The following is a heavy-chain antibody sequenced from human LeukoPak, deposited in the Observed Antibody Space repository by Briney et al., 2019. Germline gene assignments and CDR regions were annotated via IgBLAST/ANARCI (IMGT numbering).Heavy chain of an antibody. CDR1: GFTFSSYS. D-gene: IGHD3-10*01. J-gene: IGHJ5*02. CDR3: ARPLLYYYGSETYFWFDL. CDR2: ISSGSSYI. Sequence: GGSLRLSCAASGFTFSSYSMNWVRQAPGKGLEWVSSISSGSSYIYYADSLKGRFTISRDSAENTVYLQMESLKGEGTAFYYCARPLLYYYGSETYFWFDLWGQGTLVTVSS. V-gene: IGHV3-21*01.